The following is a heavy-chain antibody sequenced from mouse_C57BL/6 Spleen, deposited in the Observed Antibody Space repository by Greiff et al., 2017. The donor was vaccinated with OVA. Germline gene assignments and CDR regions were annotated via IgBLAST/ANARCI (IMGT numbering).Heavy chain of an antibody. D-gene: IGHD2-4*01. Sequence: DVKLQESGPGLVKPSQSLSLTCSVTGYSITSGYYWNWIRQFPGNKLEWMGYISYDGSNNYNPSLKNRISITRDTSKNQFFLKLNSVTTEDTATYYCAREDDYGGFAYWGQGTLVTVSA. CDR2: ISYDGSN. J-gene: IGHJ3*01. CDR3: AREDDYGGFAY. CDR1: GYSITSGYY. V-gene: IGHV3-6*01.